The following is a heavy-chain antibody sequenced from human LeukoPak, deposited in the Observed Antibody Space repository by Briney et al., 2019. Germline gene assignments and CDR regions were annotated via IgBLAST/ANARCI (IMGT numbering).Heavy chain of an antibody. CDR1: GGSFSGYY. J-gene: IGHJ6*03. CDR2: INHSGST. Sequence: SETLSLTCAVYGGSFSGYYWSWLRQPPGKGLEWIGEINHSGSTNYNPSLKSRVTISVDTSKNQFSLKLSSVTAADTAVYYCARLLKIYSSSWYRNYYMDVWGKGTTVTVSS. V-gene: IGHV4-34*01. CDR3: ARLLKIYSSSWYRNYYMDV. D-gene: IGHD6-13*01.